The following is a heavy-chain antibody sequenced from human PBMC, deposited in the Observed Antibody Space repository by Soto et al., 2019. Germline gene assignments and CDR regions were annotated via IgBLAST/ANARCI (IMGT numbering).Heavy chain of an antibody. V-gene: IGHV4-59*12. CDR3: ARGFETTGDYYYYGMDV. CDR2: IYYSGST. Sequence: SETLSLTCTVSGGSISSYYWSWIRQPPGKGLEWIGYIYYSGSTNYNPSLKSRVTISVDTSKNQFSLKLSSVTAADTAVYYCARGFETTGDYYYYGMDVWGQGTTVTVSS. J-gene: IGHJ6*02. CDR1: GGSISSYY. D-gene: IGHD4-17*01.